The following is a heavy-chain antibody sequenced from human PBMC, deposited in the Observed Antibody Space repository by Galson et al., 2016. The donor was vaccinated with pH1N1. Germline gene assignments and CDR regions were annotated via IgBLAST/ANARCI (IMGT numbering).Heavy chain of an antibody. CDR1: GFSLSTSGVG. J-gene: IGHJ4*02. Sequence: PALVKPTQTLTLTCTFSGFSLSTSGVGVGWIRQPPGKTLEWLALIYWNDDQHYSPSLKSRLTITKDTSKNQVVLTVTNMDPVDTATYYCARSDYGDFVGYFAYWGQGTLVTVSS. CDR2: IYWNDDQ. CDR3: ARSDYGDFVGYFAY. D-gene: IGHD4-17*01. V-gene: IGHV2-5*01.